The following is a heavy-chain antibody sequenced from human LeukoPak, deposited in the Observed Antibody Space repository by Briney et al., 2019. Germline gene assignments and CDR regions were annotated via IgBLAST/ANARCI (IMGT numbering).Heavy chain of an antibody. CDR1: GFTFSSYW. CDR2: IKQDGSEK. D-gene: IGHD3-10*01. J-gene: IGHJ4*02. CDR3: ARSLELYGSGSYYF. Sequence: PGGSLRLSCAASGFTFSSYWMSWVRQAPGKGLEWVANIKQDGSEKYYVDSVKGRFTISRDNAKNSLYLQMNSLRAEDTAVYYCARSLELYGSGSYYFWGQGTLVTVSS. V-gene: IGHV3-7*01.